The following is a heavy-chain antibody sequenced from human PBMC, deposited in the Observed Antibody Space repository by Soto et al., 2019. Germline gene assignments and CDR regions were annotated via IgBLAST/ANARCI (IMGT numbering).Heavy chain of an antibody. CDR1: GDSISTGDYS. Sequence: QVQLQESGPGLVKPSQTLSLTCTVSGDSISTGDYSWSWIRQHPGQGLEWIGYIYYSGSTYYNPSRRSRVTISVDTSKNQFSLKLSSVTAADTAVYYCARFDYGDYYFDYWGQGTLVTVSS. CDR3: ARFDYGDYYFDY. D-gene: IGHD4-17*01. J-gene: IGHJ4*02. CDR2: IYYSGST. V-gene: IGHV4-31*03.